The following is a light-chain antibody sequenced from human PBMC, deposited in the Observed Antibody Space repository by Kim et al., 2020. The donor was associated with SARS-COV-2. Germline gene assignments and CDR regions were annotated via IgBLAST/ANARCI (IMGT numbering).Light chain of an antibody. CDR3: SAWDSSLSAWV. V-gene: IGLV10-54*04. CDR2: RDN. Sequence: PPAKLACTGNSNNVGNECVVGLHQQQRPQPTLLSDRDNNRPSEVSEKFSASRSGNTASLIITGLPPEDEADYYCSAWDSSLSAWVFGGGTQLTVL. J-gene: IGLJ3*02. CDR1: SNNVGNEC.